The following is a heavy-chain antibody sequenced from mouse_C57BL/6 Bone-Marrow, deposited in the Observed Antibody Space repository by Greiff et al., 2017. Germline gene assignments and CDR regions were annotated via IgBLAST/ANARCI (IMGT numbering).Heavy chain of an antibody. CDR3: SRWGDYDDY. V-gene: IGHV1-64*01. Sequence: VQLQESGAELVKPGASVKLSCTASGYNFTSYWMHWVKQRPGPGLEWIGMIPPNSGSTNYTEKFKSTATLTVDKSSITAYMRLSSLTSEDSAVYYWSRWGDYDDYWGQGTTLTVSS. J-gene: IGHJ2*01. CDR1: GYNFTSYW. D-gene: IGHD2-4*01. CDR2: IPPNSGST.